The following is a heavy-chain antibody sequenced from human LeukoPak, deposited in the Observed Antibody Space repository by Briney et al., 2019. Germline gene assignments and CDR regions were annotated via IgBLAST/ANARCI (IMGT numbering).Heavy chain of an antibody. V-gene: IGHV3-30*18. CDR3: AKDYAEDTMIRGVLGGN. Sequence: PGRSLRLSCAASGFTFSSFGMHWVRQAPGKGLEWVAVISYDGSTKYYADSVKGRFTISRDSSKNTLYLQMNSLRAEDTAVYHCAKDYAEDTMIRGVLGGNWGQGTLVTVSS. CDR1: GFTFSSFG. J-gene: IGHJ4*02. D-gene: IGHD3-10*01. CDR2: ISYDGSTK.